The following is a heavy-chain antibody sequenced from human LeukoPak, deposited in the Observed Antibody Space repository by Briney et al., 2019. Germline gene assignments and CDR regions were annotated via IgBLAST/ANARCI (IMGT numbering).Heavy chain of an antibody. V-gene: IGHV3-30*18. CDR2: ISYDGSNN. D-gene: IGHD1-26*01. J-gene: IGHJ4*02. CDR1: GFTFSSYG. Sequence: GGSPRLSCAASGFTFSSYGMHWVRQAPGKGLEWVAVISYDGSNNYYADSVKGRFTISRDNSKNTLYLQMNSLRAEDTAVYYCAKDLPVGAIQRGPDYWGQGTLVTVSS. CDR3: AKDLPVGAIQRGPDY.